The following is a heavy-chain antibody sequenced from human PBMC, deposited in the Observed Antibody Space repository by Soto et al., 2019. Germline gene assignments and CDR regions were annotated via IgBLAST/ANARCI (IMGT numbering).Heavy chain of an antibody. CDR3: ARGVVDTNVVFKWFDP. D-gene: IGHD2-15*01. V-gene: IGHV1-69*17. Sequence: QVQLVQSGPEVKRPGSSVKVSCEASGLTYSSHVISWVRQAPGQGLEWMGGIIPLFGIPNYAQKFQGRLTITADKSTSTAYIELSSLRSEDTAVYYCARGVVDTNVVFKWFDPWGQGTLVTVSS. CDR2: IIPLFGIP. J-gene: IGHJ5*02. CDR1: GLTYSSHV.